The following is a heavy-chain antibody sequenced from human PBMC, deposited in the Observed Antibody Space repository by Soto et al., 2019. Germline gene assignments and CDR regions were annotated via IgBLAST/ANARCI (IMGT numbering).Heavy chain of an antibody. Sequence: GGSLRLSCAASGFTFSNAWMSWVRQAPGKGLEWVGRIKSKTDGGTTDYAAHVKGRFTISRDDSKNTLYLQMNSLKTDDTAVYYCTTEDIVVVPGFDYWGQGTLVTVSS. CDR2: IKSKTDGGTT. D-gene: IGHD2-2*01. CDR1: GFTFSNAW. V-gene: IGHV3-15*01. CDR3: TTEDIVVVPGFDY. J-gene: IGHJ4*02.